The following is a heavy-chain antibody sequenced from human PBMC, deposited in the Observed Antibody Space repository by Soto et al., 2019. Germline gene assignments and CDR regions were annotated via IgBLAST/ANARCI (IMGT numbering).Heavy chain of an antibody. D-gene: IGHD3-10*01. J-gene: IGHJ3*01. Sequence: SENVSLTCTVSDGSISRGDFYWSWLCQPPGKGLEWIGYLYYSGSTYYNPSLKSRVTISVDTSKNQFSLRLSSVTAAGTAVYYCARALFLLWTQRLRRSIHFWGQGTMVTGS. CDR1: DGSISRGDFY. CDR3: ARALFLLWTQRLRRSIHF. CDR2: LYYSGST. V-gene: IGHV4-30-4*01.